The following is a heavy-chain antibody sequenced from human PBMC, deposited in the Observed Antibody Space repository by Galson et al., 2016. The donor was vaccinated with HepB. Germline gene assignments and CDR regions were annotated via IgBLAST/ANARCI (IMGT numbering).Heavy chain of an antibody. J-gene: IGHJ3*02. CDR1: GDSVSSNSAA. CDR3: ARLYWGLRAFDI. V-gene: IGHV6-1*01. D-gene: IGHD2-8*02. Sequence: CAISGDSVSSNSAAWNWIRQSPSRGLEWLGRTYYNSKWYNDYAASVKSRITINPDPSQNQFSLQLNSVTPEDTAVYYCARLYWGLRAFDIWGQGTMVTVSS. CDR2: TYYNSKWYN.